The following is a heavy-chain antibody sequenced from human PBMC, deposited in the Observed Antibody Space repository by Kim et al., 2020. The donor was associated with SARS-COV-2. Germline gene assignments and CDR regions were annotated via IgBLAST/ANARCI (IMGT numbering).Heavy chain of an antibody. CDR3: ARIAAAGPLDY. CDR1: GFAVSNNY. J-gene: IGHJ4*02. CDR2: IYSGST. Sequence: GGSLRLSCAASGFAVSNNYMSWVRQAPGKGLEWVSAIYSGSTYYADSVQGRFTIYRDISKNTVYLQMNSLRAEDTAVYYCARIAAAGPLDYWGQGTRDTV. D-gene: IGHD6-13*01. V-gene: IGHV3-66*01.